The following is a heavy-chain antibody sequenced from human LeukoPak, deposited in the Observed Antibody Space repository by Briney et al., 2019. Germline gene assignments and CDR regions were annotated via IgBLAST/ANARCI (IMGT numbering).Heavy chain of an antibody. CDR2: IYYSGST. CDR1: GGSISSYY. CDR3: ARCLYHGYDYSPFDS. Sequence: SETLSLTCTVSGGSISSYYWSWIRQPPGKGLEWIGYIYYSGSTNYNPSLKSRVTISVDTSKNQFSLNLRPVTAADTAVYYCARCLYHGYDYSPFDSWGQGTLVTVSS. V-gene: IGHV4-59*01. D-gene: IGHD5-12*01. J-gene: IGHJ4*02.